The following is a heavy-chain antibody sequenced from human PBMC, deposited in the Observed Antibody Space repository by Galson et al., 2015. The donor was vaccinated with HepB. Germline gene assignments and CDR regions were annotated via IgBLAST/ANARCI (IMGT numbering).Heavy chain of an antibody. CDR1: GFTFSSYA. CDR3: ATRGGGQWLARGDV. J-gene: IGHJ6*02. D-gene: IGHD6-19*01. V-gene: IGHV3-23*01. CDR2: ISGSGGST. Sequence: SLRLSCAASGFTFSSYAMSWVRQAPGKGLEWVSAISGSGGSTYYADSVKGRFTISRDNSKNTLYLQMNSLRAEDTAVYYCATRGGGQWLARGDVWGQGTTVTVSS.